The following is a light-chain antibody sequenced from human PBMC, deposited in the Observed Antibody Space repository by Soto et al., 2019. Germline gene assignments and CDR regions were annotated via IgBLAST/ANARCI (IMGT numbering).Light chain of an antibody. CDR1: QNIGNK. CDR3: QEYNYWHPIT. V-gene: IGKV3-15*01. CDR2: GAS. Sequence: IVMTQSPFTLSVSXGERATLSXXXSQNIGNKVGWYQQKPGQAPRLLIYGASTRATSIPVRFSGSGSGTEFTLTITSLQSEDSAVYYCQEYNYWHPITFGGGTKVDI. J-gene: IGKJ4*01.